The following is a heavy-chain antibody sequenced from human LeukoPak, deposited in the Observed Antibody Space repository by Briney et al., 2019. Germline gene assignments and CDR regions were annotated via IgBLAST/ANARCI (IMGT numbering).Heavy chain of an antibody. V-gene: IGHV4-4*07. CDR3: ARVLWSGYYGDAFDI. CDR1: GGSISSYY. CDR2: IYTSGST. D-gene: IGHD3-3*01. Sequence: SETLSLTCTVSGGSISSYYWSWIRQPAGKGLEWIGRIYTSGSTNYNPSLKSRVTISVDTSKNQISLKLSSVTAADTAVYYCARVLWSGYYGDAFDIWGQGTMVTVSS. J-gene: IGHJ3*02.